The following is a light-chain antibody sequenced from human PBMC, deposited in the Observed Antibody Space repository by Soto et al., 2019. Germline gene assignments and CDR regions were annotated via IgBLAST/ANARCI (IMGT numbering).Light chain of an antibody. J-gene: IGLJ2*01. Sequence: QSVLTQPPSASGTPGQRVTISCSGSSSNIGSNTVNWYQQLPGTAPKLLIYSNNQRPSGVPDRFSGSKSGTSASLAFSGLQSEDEADYYCAAWDDSLNGPVVFGGGTKLTVL. CDR3: AAWDDSLNGPVV. CDR2: SNN. CDR1: SSNIGSNT. V-gene: IGLV1-44*01.